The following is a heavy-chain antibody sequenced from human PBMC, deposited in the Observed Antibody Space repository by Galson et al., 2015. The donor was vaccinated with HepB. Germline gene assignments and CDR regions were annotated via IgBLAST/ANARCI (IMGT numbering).Heavy chain of an antibody. Sequence: SVKVSCKAPDYSFTNYTLIWVRQAPGQGLECMGWITTHNGQTNYAQQFQGRVSTTTDTSTGTAYMELRSLRFDDTAVYYCAKEGGGSTVTRAYWYLDLWGRGTLVTVSS. D-gene: IGHD4-17*01. CDR3: AKEGGGSTVTRAYWYLDL. J-gene: IGHJ2*01. CDR2: ITTHNGQT. V-gene: IGHV1-18*04. CDR1: DYSFTNYT.